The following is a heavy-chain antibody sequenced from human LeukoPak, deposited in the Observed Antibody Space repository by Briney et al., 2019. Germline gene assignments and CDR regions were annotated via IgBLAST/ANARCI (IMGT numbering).Heavy chain of an antibody. CDR2: IKQDGSEK. V-gene: IGHV3-7*01. J-gene: IGHJ5*02. D-gene: IGHD3-22*01. CDR3: ASSYSSGLRDWFDP. Sequence: GGSLRLSCAASGFTFSSYWMSWVRQAPGKGLEWVANIKQDGSEKYYVDSVKGRFTISRDNAKNSLYLQMNSLRAEDTAVYYCASSYSSGLRDWFDPWGQGTLVTVSS. CDR1: GFTFSSYW.